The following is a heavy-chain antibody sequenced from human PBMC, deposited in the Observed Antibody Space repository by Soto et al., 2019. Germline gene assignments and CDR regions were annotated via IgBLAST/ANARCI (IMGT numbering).Heavy chain of an antibody. Sequence: SETLSLTCAVYGGSFSGYYWSWIRQPPGKGLEWIGEINHSGSTNYNPSLKSRVTISVDTSKNQFSLKLSSVTAADTAVYYCARGGLEYFDWLLRTSDYYYYYGMDVWGQGTTVTVSS. CDR2: INHSGST. J-gene: IGHJ6*02. D-gene: IGHD3-9*01. V-gene: IGHV4-34*01. CDR1: GGSFSGYY. CDR3: ARGGLEYFDWLLRTSDYYYYYGMDV.